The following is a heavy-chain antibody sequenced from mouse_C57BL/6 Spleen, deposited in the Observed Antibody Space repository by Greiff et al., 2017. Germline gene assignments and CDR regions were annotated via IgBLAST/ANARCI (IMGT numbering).Heavy chain of an antibody. J-gene: IGHJ1*03. CDR3: ASCLDV. V-gene: IGHV1-54*01. Sequence: VQLQQSGTELVRPGTSVKVSCKASGYAFTNYLIEWVKQRPGQGLEWIGVINPGSGGTNYNEKFKGKATLTADKSSRTAYMQLSSLTSADSAVYFCASCLDVWGTGTTVTVSS. CDR1: GYAFTNYL. CDR2: INPGSGGT.